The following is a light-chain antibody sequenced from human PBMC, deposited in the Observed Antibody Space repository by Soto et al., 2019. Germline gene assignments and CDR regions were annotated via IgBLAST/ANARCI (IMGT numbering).Light chain of an antibody. CDR3: QQYYSYPRT. J-gene: IGKJ3*01. CDR2: DGS. Sequence: DIQMTQSPSTLSASVGDRVTITCRASQSISRDLAWYQQKSGKAPNLLIFDGSRLESGVPSRFSGSGSGTDFTLTISCLQSEDFATYYCQQYYSYPRTFGPGTKVDIK. V-gene: IGKV1-5*01. CDR1: QSISRD.